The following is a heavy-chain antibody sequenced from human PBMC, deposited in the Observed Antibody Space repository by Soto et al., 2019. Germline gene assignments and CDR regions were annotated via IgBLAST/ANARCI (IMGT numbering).Heavy chain of an antibody. D-gene: IGHD6-13*01. J-gene: IGHJ4*02. Sequence: GGSLRLSCAASGFTFSSYAMHWVRQAPGKGLEWVAVISYDGSNKYYADSVKGRFTISRDNSKNTLYLQMNSLRAEDTAVYYCARAGGEYSSSWHKDYWGQGTLVTVSS. CDR2: ISYDGSNK. V-gene: IGHV3-30-3*01. CDR3: ARAGGEYSSSWHKDY. CDR1: GFTFSSYA.